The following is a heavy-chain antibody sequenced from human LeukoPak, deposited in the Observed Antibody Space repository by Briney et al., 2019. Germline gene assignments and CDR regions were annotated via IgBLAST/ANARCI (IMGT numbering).Heavy chain of an antibody. J-gene: IGHJ6*02. Sequence: GGSLRLSCAASGFTFSSYSMNWVRQAPGKGLEWVSSISSSSSYIYYADSVKGRFTISRDNAKNSLYLQMNSLRAEDTAVYYCAREYYYGSGSYTYYYGMDVWGQGTTVTVSS. CDR2: ISSSSSYI. CDR3: AREYYYGSGSYTYYYGMDV. CDR1: GFTFSSYS. D-gene: IGHD3-10*01. V-gene: IGHV3-21*01.